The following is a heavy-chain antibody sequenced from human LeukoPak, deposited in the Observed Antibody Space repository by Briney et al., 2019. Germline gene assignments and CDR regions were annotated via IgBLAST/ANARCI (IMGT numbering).Heavy chain of an antibody. CDR3: TTAERRYYSHDF. Sequence: GGSLRLSCAASGFTFSSYAMSWVRQAPGKGLEWVSAISGSGGSTYYAAPVKGRFTISRDDSKNTVFLQMNSLETEDTAVYFCTTAERRYYSHDFWGQGTLVTVSS. D-gene: IGHD3-10*01. CDR2: ISGSGGST. CDR1: GFTFSSYA. J-gene: IGHJ4*02. V-gene: IGHV3-23*01.